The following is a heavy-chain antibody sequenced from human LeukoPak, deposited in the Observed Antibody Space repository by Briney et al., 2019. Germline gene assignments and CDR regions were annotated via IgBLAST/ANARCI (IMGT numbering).Heavy chain of an antibody. CDR2: ISGSGGST. CDR1: GFTFSSYA. D-gene: IGHD3-3*01. J-gene: IGHJ4*02. CDR3: AKHYYDFWSGYFRSKPPGYFDY. Sequence: GGSLRLSCAASGFTFSSYAMSWVRQAPGKGLKWVSAISGSGGSTYYADSVKGRFTISRDNSKNTLYLQMNSLRAEDTAVYYCAKHYYDFWSGYFRSKPPGYFDYWGQGTLVTVSS. V-gene: IGHV3-23*01.